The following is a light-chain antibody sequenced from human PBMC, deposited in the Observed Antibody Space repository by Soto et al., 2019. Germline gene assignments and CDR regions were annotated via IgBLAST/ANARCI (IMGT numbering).Light chain of an antibody. CDR3: QQLNSYPPA. V-gene: IGKV1-9*01. Sequence: DIQLTQSPSFLSASVGDRVSITCRASQAINNYLAWYQQKPGKAPKLLIYAASTLQSGVPSRFSGSGFGTEFTLTISSLQPEDFATYYCQQLNSYPPAFGGGSKVEIK. CDR2: AAS. J-gene: IGKJ4*01. CDR1: QAINNY.